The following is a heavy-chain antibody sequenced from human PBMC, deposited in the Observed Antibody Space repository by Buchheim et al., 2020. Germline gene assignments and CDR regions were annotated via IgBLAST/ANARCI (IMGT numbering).Heavy chain of an antibody. Sequence: EVQLLESGGGLVQPGGSLRLSCVASGFTFSSYAMSWVRQAPGKGLERVSVIGGGGSTYYADSVKGRFTISRDNSKNTLYLQMNSLRAEDTAVYYCAKAYTSMVIFDNWGQGTL. CDR3: AKAYTSMVIFDN. CDR1: GFTFSSYA. D-gene: IGHD5-18*01. J-gene: IGHJ4*02. V-gene: IGHV3-23*01. CDR2: IGGGGST.